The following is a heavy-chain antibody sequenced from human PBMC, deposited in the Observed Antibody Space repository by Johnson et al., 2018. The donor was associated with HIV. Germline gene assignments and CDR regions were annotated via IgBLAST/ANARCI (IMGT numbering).Heavy chain of an antibody. CDR1: GFTFYNYW. J-gene: IGHJ3*02. CDR2: IDPDGSND. CDR3: AKVGRMTTVVTPGDAFDI. Sequence: VQLVESGGGLVHPGESLRLSCTASGFTFYNYWMSWVRQAPGKGLEWVANIDPDGSNDYYVDSLEGRFTVSRDNAKSSLFLQMDNLRSEDTAVYYCAKVGRMTTVVTPGDAFDIWGQGTKVTVSS. V-gene: IGHV3-7*02. D-gene: IGHD4-23*01.